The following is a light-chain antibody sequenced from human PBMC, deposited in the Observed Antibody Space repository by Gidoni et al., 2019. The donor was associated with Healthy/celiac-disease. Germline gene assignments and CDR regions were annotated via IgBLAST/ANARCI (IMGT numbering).Light chain of an antibody. V-gene: IGKV1-5*03. CDR2: KAS. CDR1: QSISSW. CDR3: QQYNTYSSYT. J-gene: IGKJ2*01. Sequence: DIQMTQSPSTLSASVGDRVTITCRASQSISSWLAWYQQKLGKAPKLLIYKASSLESGVPSRFSGSGSGTEFTLTISSLQPADFATYYCQQYNTYSSYTFXQGTKLEIK.